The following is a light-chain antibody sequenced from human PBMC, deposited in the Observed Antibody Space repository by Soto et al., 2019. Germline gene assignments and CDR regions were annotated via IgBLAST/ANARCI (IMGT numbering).Light chain of an antibody. CDR3: QQYGSAPST. V-gene: IGKV3-20*01. J-gene: IGKJ1*01. CDR1: QRGSSSY. CDR2: GAS. Sequence: EIVLTQSPGTLSLSPGESATLSCRASQRGSSSYLAWYQQKPGQAPRLLIYGASSRATGIPDRLSGSWSGTDFTLTISRLEPEDFALYSFQQYGSAPSTFGQGTKVDLK.